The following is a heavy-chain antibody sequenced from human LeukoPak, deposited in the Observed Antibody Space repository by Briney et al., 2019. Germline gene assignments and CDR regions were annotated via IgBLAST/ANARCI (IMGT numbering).Heavy chain of an antibody. V-gene: IGHV3-33*01. CDR1: GFTLSSYG. J-gene: IGHJ3*02. D-gene: IGHD3-10*01. CDR2: IWYDGSNK. Sequence: GGSLRLSCAASGFTLSSYGMHGVRQAPGKGLEWVAVIWYDGSNKYYTDSVKGRFTISRDNSKNTLNLQMNSLRAEDTAVYYCARRFGDDAFDIWGQGTVVTVSS. CDR3: ARRFGDDAFDI.